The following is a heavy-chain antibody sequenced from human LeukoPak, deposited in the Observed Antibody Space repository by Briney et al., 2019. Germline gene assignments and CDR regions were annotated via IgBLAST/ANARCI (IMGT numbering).Heavy chain of an antibody. CDR1: GFTFSSYW. Sequence: PGGSLRLFCAASGFTFSSYWMSWVRQAPGKGLQWVANIKQDGSEKYYVDSVKGRFTISRDNAKNSLSLQMNSLRAEDTAVYYCARYSSSWHAYDIWGQGTMATVSA. CDR2: IKQDGSEK. V-gene: IGHV3-7*05. CDR3: ARYSSSWHAYDI. D-gene: IGHD6-13*01. J-gene: IGHJ3*02.